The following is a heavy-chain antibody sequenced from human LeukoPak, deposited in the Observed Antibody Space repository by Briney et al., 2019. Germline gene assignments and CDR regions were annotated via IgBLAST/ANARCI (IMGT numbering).Heavy chain of an antibody. CDR2: ISSNGGST. J-gene: IGHJ6*03. CDR3: ARDRRPYDFWSGYYSSYYYYYMDV. D-gene: IGHD3-3*01. Sequence: GGSLRLSCAASGFTFSSYAMHWVRQAPGKGLEYVSAISSNGGSTYYANSVKGRFTISRDNSKNTLYLQMGSLRAEDMAVYYCARDRRPYDFWSGYYSSYYYYYMDVWGKGTTVTVSS. CDR1: GFTFSSYA. V-gene: IGHV3-64*01.